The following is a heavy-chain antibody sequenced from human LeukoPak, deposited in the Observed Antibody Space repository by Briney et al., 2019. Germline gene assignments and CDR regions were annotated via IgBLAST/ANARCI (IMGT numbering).Heavy chain of an antibody. V-gene: IGHV1-2*02. CDR3: ARWGNGDQLVHYYYYYMDV. D-gene: IGHD6-6*01. CDR1: GYTFTGYY. J-gene: IGHJ6*03. CDR2: INPNSGGT. Sequence: ASVKVSCKASGYTFTGYYMHWVRQAPGQGLEWMGWINPNSGGTNYAQKFQGRVTMTRDTSISTAYMELSRLRSDDTAVYYCARWGNGDQLVHYYYYYMDVWGKGTTVTVSS.